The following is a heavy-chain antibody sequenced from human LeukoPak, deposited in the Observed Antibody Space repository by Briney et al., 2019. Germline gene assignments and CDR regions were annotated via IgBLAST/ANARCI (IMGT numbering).Heavy chain of an antibody. J-gene: IGHJ4*02. CDR2: IYPGDSDT. CDR3: ASGYYDSSSYPQLDY. CDR1: GYSFGSYW. V-gene: IGHV5-51*01. Sequence: GESLKISCKASGYSFGSYWIAWVRQMPGKGLEWMGIIYPGDSDTRYSPSFQGQVTISADKSISTAYLQWSSLKASDTAMYYCASGYYDSSSYPQLDYWGQGTLVTVSS. D-gene: IGHD3-22*01.